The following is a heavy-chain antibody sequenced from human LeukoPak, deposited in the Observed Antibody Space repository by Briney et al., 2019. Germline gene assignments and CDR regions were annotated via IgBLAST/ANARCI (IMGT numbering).Heavy chain of an antibody. D-gene: IGHD3-9*01. J-gene: IGHJ4*02. Sequence: ASVKVSCKASGYTFTGYYMHWVRQAPGQGLEWMGWINPNSGGTNYAQKFQGRVTMTRDTSISTAYMELSRLRSDDTAVYYCASTPVLRYFDWFHWGQGTLVTVSS. CDR2: INPNSGGT. V-gene: IGHV1-2*02. CDR3: ASTPVLRYFDWFH. CDR1: GYTFTGYY.